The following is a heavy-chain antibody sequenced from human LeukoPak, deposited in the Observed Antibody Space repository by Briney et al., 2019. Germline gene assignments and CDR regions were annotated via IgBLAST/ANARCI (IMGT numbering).Heavy chain of an antibody. Sequence: GASVKVSCKASGYTFTSYGISWGRQAPGQGLEWMGWISAYNGNTNYEQKLQGRVTMTTDTSTSTAYMELRSLRSDDTAVYYCARVGAVAGTYTFDYWGQGTLVTVSS. CDR3: ARVGAVAGTYTFDY. D-gene: IGHD6-19*01. J-gene: IGHJ4*02. V-gene: IGHV1-18*01. CDR1: GYTFTSYG. CDR2: ISAYNGNT.